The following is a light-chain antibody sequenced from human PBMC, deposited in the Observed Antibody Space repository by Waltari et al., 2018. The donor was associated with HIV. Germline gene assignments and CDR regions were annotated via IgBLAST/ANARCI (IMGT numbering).Light chain of an antibody. V-gene: IGLV2-14*01. CDR3: SAYTTYSPLAV. CDR1: SSDIGGYDY. CDR2: GVS. J-gene: IGLJ2*01. Sequence: QSALTQPASVSGSPGQSITISCTGTSSDIGGYDYVSWYQQHPGKAPKLLIYGVSSRPSGVSNRVSGSRSGNTASLTISGLQADDEAHYYCSAYTTYSPLAVFGGGTKLTVL.